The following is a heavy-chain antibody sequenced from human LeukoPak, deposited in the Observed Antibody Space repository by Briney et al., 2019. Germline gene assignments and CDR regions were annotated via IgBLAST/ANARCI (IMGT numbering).Heavy chain of an antibody. J-gene: IGHJ4*02. CDR3: ASLGTYYDILTGYRHFDY. D-gene: IGHD3-9*01. CDR2: ISSSSSYI. Sequence: GGSLRLSCAASGFTFSRYAMNWVRQAPGKGLEWVSSISSSSSYIYYADSVKGRFTISRDNAKNSLYLQMNSLRAEDTAVYYCASLGTYYDILTGYRHFDYWGQGTLVTVSS. CDR1: GFTFSRYA. V-gene: IGHV3-21*01.